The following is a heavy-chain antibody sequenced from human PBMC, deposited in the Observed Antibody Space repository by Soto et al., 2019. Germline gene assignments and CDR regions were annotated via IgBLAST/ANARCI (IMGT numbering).Heavy chain of an antibody. CDR1: GYTFTSYD. V-gene: IGHV1-8*01. Sequence: ASVKVSCKASGYTFTSYDINWVRQATGQGLEWMGWMNPNSGNTGYAQKFQGRVTMTRNTSISTAYMELRSLRSDDTAVYYCARNLLRLVPRRRTFDYWGQATLVTVSS. CDR3: ARNLLRLVPRRRTFDY. J-gene: IGHJ4*02. CDR2: MNPNSGNT. D-gene: IGHD3-3*01.